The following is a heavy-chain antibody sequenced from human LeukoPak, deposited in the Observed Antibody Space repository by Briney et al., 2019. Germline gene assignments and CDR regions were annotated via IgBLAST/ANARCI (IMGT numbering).Heavy chain of an antibody. CDR3: AKDSVVVGMDV. CDR2: ISWNSGSI. J-gene: IGHJ6*04. Sequence: GGSLRLSCAALGFTFDVYAMHGVRQAPGKGLDWVQGISWNSGSIGYADSVKGRFTISRDNAKNSLYLQMNSLRAEDTALYYCAKDSVVVGMDVWGKGTTVTVSS. V-gene: IGHV3-9*01. D-gene: IGHD2-15*01. CDR1: GFTFDVYA.